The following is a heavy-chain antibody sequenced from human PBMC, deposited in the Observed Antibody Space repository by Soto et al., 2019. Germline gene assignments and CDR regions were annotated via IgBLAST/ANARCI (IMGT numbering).Heavy chain of an antibody. D-gene: IGHD6-19*01. Sequence: QVQLVQSGAAVKKPGSSVKVSCKASGGTFSNYAISWVRQAPGQGLEWMGGITPFFGTANYAQKFQGRVTITADESMSTAYMELSRLRSEDTAVYYCAQTLGLAVAGPGRFDLWGRGTLVTVSS. V-gene: IGHV1-69*12. CDR3: AQTLGLAVAGPGRFDL. CDR2: ITPFFGTA. CDR1: GGTFSNYA. J-gene: IGHJ2*01.